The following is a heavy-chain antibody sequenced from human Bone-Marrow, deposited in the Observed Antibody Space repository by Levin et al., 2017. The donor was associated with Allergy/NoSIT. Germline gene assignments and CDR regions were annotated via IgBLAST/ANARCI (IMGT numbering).Heavy chain of an antibody. CDR1: GYTFTSYY. Sequence: GESLKISCKASGYTFTSYYMHWVRQAPGQGLEWMGIINPSGGSTSYAQKFQGRVTMTRDTSTSTVYMELSSLRSEDTAVYYCARDASHDYGDYVLFFDYWGQGTLVTVSS. CDR3: ARDASHDYGDYVLFFDY. CDR2: INPSGGST. D-gene: IGHD4-17*01. J-gene: IGHJ4*02. V-gene: IGHV1-46*01.